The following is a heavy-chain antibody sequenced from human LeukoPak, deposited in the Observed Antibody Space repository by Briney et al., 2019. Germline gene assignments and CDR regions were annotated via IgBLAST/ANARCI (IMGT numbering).Heavy chain of an antibody. Sequence: SETLSLTCAVYGGSFSGYYWSWIRQPPGKGLEWIGSIYYSGSTYYNPSLKSRVTISVDTSKNQFSLKLSSVTAADTAVYYCARFEEGFDYWGQGTLVTVSS. V-gene: IGHV4-34*01. CDR2: IYYSGST. CDR3: ARFEEGFDY. J-gene: IGHJ4*02. CDR1: GGSFSGYY.